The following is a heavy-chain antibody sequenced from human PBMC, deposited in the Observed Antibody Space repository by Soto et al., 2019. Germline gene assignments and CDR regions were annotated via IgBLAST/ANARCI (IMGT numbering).Heavy chain of an antibody. D-gene: IGHD2-21*02. CDR3: FAVVTSTLGY. CDR2: ISYDGSNK. CDR1: GFTFSSYG. J-gene: IGHJ4*02. Sequence: QVQLVESGGGVVQPGRSLRLSCAASGFTFSSYGMHWVRQAPGKGLEWVAVISYDGSNKYYADSVKGRFTISRDNSKNTLYLQMNSLRAEDTAVYYCFAVVTSTLGYWGRGTLVTVSS. V-gene: IGHV3-30*03.